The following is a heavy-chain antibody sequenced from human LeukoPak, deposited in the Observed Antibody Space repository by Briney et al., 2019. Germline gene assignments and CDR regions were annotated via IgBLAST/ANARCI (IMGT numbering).Heavy chain of an antibody. CDR1: GGTFSSYA. CDR3: ARAPLPLTGGEDYYYYGMDV. CDR2: IIPIFGSA. Sequence: ASVKVSCKASGGTFSSYAISWVRQAPGQGLEWMGGIIPIFGSANYAQKFQGRVTITADESTSTAYTELSSLRSEDTAVYFCARAPLPLTGGEDYYYYGMDVWGKGTTVTVSS. V-gene: IGHV1-69*13. D-gene: IGHD3-9*01. J-gene: IGHJ6*04.